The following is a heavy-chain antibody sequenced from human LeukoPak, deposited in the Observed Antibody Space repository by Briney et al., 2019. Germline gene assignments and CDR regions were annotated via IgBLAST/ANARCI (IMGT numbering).Heavy chain of an antibody. D-gene: IGHD3-10*01. CDR3: ARSIWFGELLYRGYYFDQ. Sequence: SETLSLTCTVSGGSIISTRYYWGWIRQPPGRGLEWLGSVYYSGRTVDNPSLTGRVTISVDTSKNQFSLKLTSVTAADTAVYYCARSIWFGELLYRGYYFDQWGQGTLVTVSS. J-gene: IGHJ4*02. CDR1: GGSIISTRYY. V-gene: IGHV4-39*07. CDR2: VYYSGRT.